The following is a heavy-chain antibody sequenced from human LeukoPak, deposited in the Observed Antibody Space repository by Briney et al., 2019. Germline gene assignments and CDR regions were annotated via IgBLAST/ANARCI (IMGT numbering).Heavy chain of an antibody. CDR1: NGSISSYY. D-gene: IGHD6-13*01. CDR2: IFFSGST. CDR3: ARRYNSGWFFDY. V-gene: IGHV4-59*01. J-gene: IGHJ4*02. Sequence: SETLSLTCTISNGSISSYYWSWIRQPPGKGLEWIGYIFFSGSTKYNPSLKSRVTISLDMSKNQFSVELSSVTAADTAVYYCARRYNSGWFFDYWGQGILVTVSS.